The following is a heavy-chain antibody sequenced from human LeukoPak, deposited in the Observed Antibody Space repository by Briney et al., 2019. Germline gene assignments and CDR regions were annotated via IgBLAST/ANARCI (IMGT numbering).Heavy chain of an antibody. CDR1: GFTFSSYA. J-gene: IGHJ4*02. CDR2: ISGPAGSW. D-gene: IGHD5/OR15-5a*01. CDR3: TKKVGLVSAPLYYFDV. V-gene: IGHV3-23*01. Sequence: GGSLRLSCAASGFTFSSYAMSWVRQAPGKGLEWVSAISGPAGSWDYADSVKGRFTISRDNSKNTLFLQMNSLRAEDTAIYYCTKKVGLVSAPLYYFDVWGQGTLVTVSS.